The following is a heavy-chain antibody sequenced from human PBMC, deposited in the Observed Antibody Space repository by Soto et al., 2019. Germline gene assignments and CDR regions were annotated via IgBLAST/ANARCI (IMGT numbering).Heavy chain of an antibody. D-gene: IGHD2-2*01. CDR2: VSWNSGTV. CDR3: AKGFCSSAKCYTYSYMDV. CDR1: GFSFDEYA. J-gene: IGHJ6*03. V-gene: IGHV3-9*01. Sequence: SGGTLVQPGRSLRLSCAASGFSFDEYAMHWVRQVPGKGLEWVSGVSWNSGTVGYGDSVKGRFTISRDNDKNSLYLQMNSLRAEDTAMYYCAKGFCSSAKCYTYSYMDVWGKGTAVTVSS.